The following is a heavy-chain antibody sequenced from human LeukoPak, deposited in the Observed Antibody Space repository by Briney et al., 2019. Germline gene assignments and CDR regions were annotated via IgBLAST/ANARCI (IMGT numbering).Heavy chain of an antibody. Sequence: PGGSLRLSCAASGFTFSSYSMNWVRQAPGKGLEWVSSISSSSSYIYYADSVKGRFTISRDNAKNSLYLQMNSLRAEDTAVYYCARSEADIVATNTDYWGQGTLVTVSS. V-gene: IGHV3-21*01. J-gene: IGHJ4*02. CDR1: GFTFSSYS. CDR3: ARSEADIVATNTDY. CDR2: ISSSSSYI. D-gene: IGHD5-12*01.